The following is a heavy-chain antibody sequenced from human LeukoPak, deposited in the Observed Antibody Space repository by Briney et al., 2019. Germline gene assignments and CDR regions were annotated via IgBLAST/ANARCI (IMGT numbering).Heavy chain of an antibody. D-gene: IGHD3-10*01. CDR1: GGTFSRYA. Sequence: SVKVSCKASGGTFSRYAFRWGRQAPGRWLELMGGIIPIFGTANYAQKFQGRVTITADESTSTAYMELSSLRSEDTAVYYCARLVVPGASYGMDVWGQGTTVTVSS. CDR3: ARLVVPGASYGMDV. CDR2: IIPIFGTA. J-gene: IGHJ6*02. V-gene: IGHV1-69*13.